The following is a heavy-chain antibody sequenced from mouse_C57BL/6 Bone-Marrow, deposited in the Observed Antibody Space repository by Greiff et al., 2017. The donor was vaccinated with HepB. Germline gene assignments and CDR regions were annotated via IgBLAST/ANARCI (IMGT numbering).Heavy chain of an antibody. CDR2: IDPETGGT. CDR1: GYTFTSYW. V-gene: IGHV1-15*01. CDR3: TRNGYYAMDY. Sequence: QVQLQQPGAELVKPGASVKLSCKASGYTFTSYWMHWVKQTPVHGLEWIGAIDPETGGTAYNQKFKGKAILTADKSSSTAYMELRSLTSEDSAVYYCTRNGYYAMDYWGQGTSVTVSS. J-gene: IGHJ4*01.